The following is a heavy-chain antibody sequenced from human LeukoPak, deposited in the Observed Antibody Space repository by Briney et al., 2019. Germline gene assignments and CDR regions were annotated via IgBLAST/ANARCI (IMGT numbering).Heavy chain of an antibody. D-gene: IGHD3-22*01. CDR1: GGSFSSYG. CDR3: ARVGGNYYDSPFFDY. Sequence: ASVKVSCKASGGSFSSYGISWVRQAPGQGLEWMGGIIPIFGTANYAQKFQGRVTITTDESTSTAYMELSSLRSEDTAVYYCARVGGNYYDSPFFDYWGQGALVTVSS. J-gene: IGHJ4*02. CDR2: IIPIFGTA. V-gene: IGHV1-69*05.